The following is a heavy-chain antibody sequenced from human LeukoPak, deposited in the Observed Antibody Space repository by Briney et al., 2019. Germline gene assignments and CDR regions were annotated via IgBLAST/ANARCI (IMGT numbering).Heavy chain of an antibody. V-gene: IGHV3-33*01. Sequence: GGSLRLSCAASGFTFSSYGMHWVRQAPGKGLEWVAVIWYDGSNKYYADSVKGRFTISRHNSKKTLYLQMNSLKTEDTAVYYCARALPDPYFYGAGTYFDYWGQGTLVTVSS. CDR2: IWYDGSNK. J-gene: IGHJ4*02. D-gene: IGHD3-10*01. CDR3: ARALPDPYFYGAGTYFDY. CDR1: GFTFSSYG.